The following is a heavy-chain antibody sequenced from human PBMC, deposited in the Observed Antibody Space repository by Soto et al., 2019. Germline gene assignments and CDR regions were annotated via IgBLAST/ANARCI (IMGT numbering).Heavy chain of an antibody. Sequence: QVQLQESGPGLVKPSQTLSLTCTVSGGSISSGDYYWSWIRQPPGKGLEWIGYIYYSGSTYYNPSLKSRVTISVDTSKNQSSLKLSSVTAADTAVYSCARERPDGARLDPWGQGTLVTVSS. CDR2: IYYSGST. V-gene: IGHV4-30-4*01. D-gene: IGHD6-6*01. CDR1: GGSISSGDYY. J-gene: IGHJ5*02. CDR3: ARERPDGARLDP.